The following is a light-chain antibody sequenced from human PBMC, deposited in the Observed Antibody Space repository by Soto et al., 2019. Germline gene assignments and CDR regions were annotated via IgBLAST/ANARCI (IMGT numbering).Light chain of an antibody. CDR2: SAS. CDR1: QGIGNS. CDR3: QKYNTVPAT. J-gene: IGKJ5*01. V-gene: IGKV1-27*01. Sequence: DIQMTQSPPSLSASVGDRVTITCRASQGIGNSLAWYQQKPGTVPKLLIYSASTLQSGVPSRFSGSGSGTDFTLTISSLPPEDVAAYYCQKYNTVPATFGQGTRLEIK.